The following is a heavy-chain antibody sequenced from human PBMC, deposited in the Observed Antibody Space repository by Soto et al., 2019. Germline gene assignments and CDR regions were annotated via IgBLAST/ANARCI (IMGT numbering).Heavy chain of an antibody. V-gene: IGHV4-30-2*01. J-gene: IGHJ6*02. CDR2: IYHSGST. Sequence: SETLSLTCAVSGGSISSGGYSWSWIRQPPGKGLEWIGDIYHSGSTYYNPSLKSRVTISVDRSKNQFSLKLSSVTAADTAVYYCARDPDSRGSYGMDVWGQGTTVTVSS. CDR1: GGSISSGGYS. D-gene: IGHD6-25*01. CDR3: ARDPDSRGSYGMDV.